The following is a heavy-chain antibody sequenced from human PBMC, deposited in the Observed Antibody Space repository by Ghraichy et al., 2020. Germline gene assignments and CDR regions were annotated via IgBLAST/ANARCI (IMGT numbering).Heavy chain of an antibody. V-gene: IGHV3-21*01. CDR1: KFSFSDYS. CDR3: VRGGGGYSNGSPDGMDV. J-gene: IGHJ6*02. CDR2: ISHSSNYI. D-gene: IGHD5-18*01. Sequence: GGSLRLSCAASKFSFSDYSLHWVRRAPGQGLEWVSSISHSSNYIYYADSVKGRFTISRDNAKKSLYLQMNSLRAEDTAMYYCVRGGGGYSNGSPDGMDVWGQGTTVAVSS.